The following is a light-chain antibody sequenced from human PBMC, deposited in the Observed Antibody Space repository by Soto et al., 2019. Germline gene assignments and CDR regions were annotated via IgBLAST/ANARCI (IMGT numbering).Light chain of an antibody. J-gene: IGKJ1*01. Sequence: EIVLTQSPGTLSLSPGERVTLSCGAGQSIPANYLAWYQQKPGQAPRLLIYGASNRATGIPDRFSGSGSGTDFTLTVSRLEPEDFAVYFCLQYGTPWWTFGQGARVEIK. V-gene: IGKV3-20*01. CDR1: QSIPANY. CDR2: GAS. CDR3: LQYGTPWWT.